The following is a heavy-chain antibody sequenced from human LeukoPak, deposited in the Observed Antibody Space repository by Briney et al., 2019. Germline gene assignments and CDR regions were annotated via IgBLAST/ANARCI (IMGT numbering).Heavy chain of an antibody. D-gene: IGHD3-3*01. CDR3: ARDMGGYYNYYYYGMDV. CDR2: ISVYNGNT. V-gene: IGHV1-18*01. CDR1: GYTFTTYG. Sequence: ASVKVSCKASGYTFTTYGINWVRQAPGQGLEWMGWISVYNGNTNYAENLQDRDTMTTDTSTSTAYMELRSLRSDDTAVYYCARDMGGYYNYYYYGMDVWGQGTTVTVSS. J-gene: IGHJ6*02.